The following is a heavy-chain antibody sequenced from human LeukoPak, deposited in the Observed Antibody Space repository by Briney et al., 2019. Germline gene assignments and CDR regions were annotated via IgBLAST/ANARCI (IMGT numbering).Heavy chain of an antibody. Sequence: ASVKVSCKACGGTFSSYAISWVRQAPGQGLEWMGRIIPILGIANYAQKFEGRVTITADKSTSTAYMELSSLRSEDTAVYYCARGGVYGSSSWYPNGMDVWGQGTTVTVSS. V-gene: IGHV1-69*04. CDR2: IIPILGIA. J-gene: IGHJ6*02. CDR1: GGTFSSYA. D-gene: IGHD6-13*01. CDR3: ARGGVYGSSSWYPNGMDV.